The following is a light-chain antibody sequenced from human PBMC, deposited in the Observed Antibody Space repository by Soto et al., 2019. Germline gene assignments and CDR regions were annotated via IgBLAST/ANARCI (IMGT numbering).Light chain of an antibody. CDR1: QGISSY. J-gene: IGKJ1*01. Sequence: TPLTQSSSSLSASFGDRVTIAWRASQGISSYLAWYQQKKGKAPQLLIYAASTLQSGVPSRFSGSLYGTEFNLTISSLQPDDFATYYCQQYDVDSGTLGQGTKVDIK. CDR3: QQYDVDSGT. CDR2: AAS. V-gene: IGKV1-9*01.